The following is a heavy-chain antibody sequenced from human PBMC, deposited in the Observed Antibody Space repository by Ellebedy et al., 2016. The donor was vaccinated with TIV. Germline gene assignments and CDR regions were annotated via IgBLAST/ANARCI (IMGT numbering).Heavy chain of an antibody. CDR1: GLIFSNYD. Sequence: GGSLRLSXAVSGLIFSNYDMTWVRQAPGKGLEWVSSITRDGTYTFYADSVKGRFTISRDNSKNTLYLQLNSLRADDSALYYCASKGATTWEYFDHWGRGNLVTVSS. CDR3: ASKGATTWEYFDH. V-gene: IGHV3-23*01. CDR2: ITRDGTYT. D-gene: IGHD1-26*01. J-gene: IGHJ4*02.